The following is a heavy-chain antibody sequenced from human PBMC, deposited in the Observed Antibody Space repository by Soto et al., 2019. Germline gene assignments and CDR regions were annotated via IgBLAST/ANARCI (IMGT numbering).Heavy chain of an antibody. D-gene: IGHD3-10*01. CDR3: ARGLGTGTGSYYNGY. J-gene: IGHJ4*02. Sequence: EVQLVESGGGLVKPGGSLRLSCAASGFTFSSYSMNWVRQAPGKGLEWVSSISSSSSYIYYADSVKGRFTISRDNAKNSLYLQMNSLRAEDTAVYYCARGLGTGTGSYYNGYWGQGTLVTVSS. V-gene: IGHV3-21*01. CDR2: ISSSSSYI. CDR1: GFTFSSYS.